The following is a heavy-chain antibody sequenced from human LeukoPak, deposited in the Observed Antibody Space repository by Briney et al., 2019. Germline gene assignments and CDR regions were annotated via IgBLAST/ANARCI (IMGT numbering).Heavy chain of an antibody. CDR3: AGAPTGDDAFDI. D-gene: IGHD7-27*01. Sequence: PGGSLRLSCAASGFTLSDYYMSWIRQAPGRGLEWVSYISSSGSTIYYADSVKGRFTISRDNAKNSLYLQMNSLRAEDTAVYYCAGAPTGDDAFDIWGQGTMVTVSS. V-gene: IGHV3-11*04. CDR2: ISSSGSTI. CDR1: GFTLSDYY. J-gene: IGHJ3*02.